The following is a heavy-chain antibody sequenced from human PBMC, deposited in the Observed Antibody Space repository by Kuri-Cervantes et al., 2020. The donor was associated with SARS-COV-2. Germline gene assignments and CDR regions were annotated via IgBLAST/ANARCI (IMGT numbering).Heavy chain of an antibody. Sequence: SGPTLVKPTQTLTLTCTFSGFSLSTSGVGVGWIRQPPGKALEWLARIDWDDDKYYSTSLKTRLTISKDTSKNQVVLTMTNMDPVDTATYYCARMTVRGVIFDYWGQGTLVTVSS. V-gene: IGHV2-70*11. CDR2: IDWDDDK. CDR3: ARMTVRGVIFDY. J-gene: IGHJ4*02. CDR1: GFSLSTSGVG. D-gene: IGHD3-10*01.